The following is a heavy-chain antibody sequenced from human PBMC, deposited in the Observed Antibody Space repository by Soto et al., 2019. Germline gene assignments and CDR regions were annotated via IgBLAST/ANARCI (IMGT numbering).Heavy chain of an antibody. CDR2: ISSSGAGT. D-gene: IGHD3-10*01. CDR1: ELTFSNYA. V-gene: IGHV3-23*01. J-gene: IGHJ4*02. Sequence: EVQLLESGGGLVQPGGSLRLSCAASELTFSNYAMTWVRQPPGKGLEWVSAISSSGAGTYYADSVKGRFTISRDKFXNTLYLQMNSLRAEDTAVYYCATGSSGSYRYYFDYWGQGTLVTVSS. CDR3: ATGSSGSYRYYFDY.